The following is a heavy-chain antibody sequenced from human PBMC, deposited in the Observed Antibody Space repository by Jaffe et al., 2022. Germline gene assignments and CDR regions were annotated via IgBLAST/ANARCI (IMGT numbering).Heavy chain of an antibody. CDR3: AKDFGLDSSGWYGAFDI. D-gene: IGHD6-19*01. CDR2: ISWNSGSI. CDR1: GFTFDDYA. V-gene: IGHV3-9*01. Sequence: EVQLVESGGGLVQPGRSLRLSCAASGFTFDDYAMHWVRQAPGKGLEWVSGISWNSGSIGYADSVKGRFTISRDNAKNSLYLQMNSLRAEDTALYYCAKDFGLDSSGWYGAFDIWGQGTMVTVSS. J-gene: IGHJ3*02.